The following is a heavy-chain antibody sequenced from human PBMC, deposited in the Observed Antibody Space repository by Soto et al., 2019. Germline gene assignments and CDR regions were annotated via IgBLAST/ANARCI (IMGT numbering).Heavy chain of an antibody. Sequence: GESLNISCKGSVYSFTSYWISWVRQMPGKGLELMGRIDPSDSYTNYSPSFQVHVTISADKSISTAYLQWSSLKASDTAMYYCAEFYSSGPVVVYWGQGTLVTVSS. CDR1: VYSFTSYW. D-gene: IGHD6-19*01. CDR2: IDPSDSYT. CDR3: AEFYSSGPVVVY. J-gene: IGHJ4*02. V-gene: IGHV5-10-1*01.